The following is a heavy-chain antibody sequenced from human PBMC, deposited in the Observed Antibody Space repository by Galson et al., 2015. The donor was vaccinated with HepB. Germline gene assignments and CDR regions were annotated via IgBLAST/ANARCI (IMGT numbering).Heavy chain of an antibody. CDR3: ARVAKRQKYYHESRAPGGFDI. D-gene: IGHD3-22*01. CDR1: GFTVSGTY. V-gene: IGHV3-53*01. Sequence: SLRLSCAASGFTVSGTYMSWVRQAPGKGLEWVSIIYSGGSTYYADSVKGRFTISRDNSKNTLFLQMTNLRTEDTAVYYCARVAKRQKYYHESRAPGGFDIWGQGTMVTVSS. CDR2: IYSGGST. J-gene: IGHJ3*02.